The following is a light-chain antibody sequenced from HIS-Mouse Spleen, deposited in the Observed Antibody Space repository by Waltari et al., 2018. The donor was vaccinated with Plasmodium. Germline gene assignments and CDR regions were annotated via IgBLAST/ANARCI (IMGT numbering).Light chain of an antibody. J-gene: IGLJ3*02. V-gene: IGLV3-10*01. CDR2: EDS. CDR3: YSTDSSGNHRV. CDR1: ALPKKY. Sequence: SYELTQPPSVSVSPGQTARITCSGDALPKKYAYWYQQKSGKAPVLVLYEDSKRPSGIPERFAGSSSGTMATLTISGDQVEDEADYYCYSTDSSGNHRVFGGGTKLTVL.